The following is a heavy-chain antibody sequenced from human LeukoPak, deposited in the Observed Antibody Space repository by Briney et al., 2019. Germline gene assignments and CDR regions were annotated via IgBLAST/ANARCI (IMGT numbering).Heavy chain of an antibody. D-gene: IGHD3-9*01. CDR2: VHYSGST. CDR1: GGSISGYY. Sequence: KASETLSLTCTVSGGSISGYYWSWIRQPPGKGLEWIGYVHYSGSTNYNPSLKSRVTMSVDTSKNQFSLKLSSVTAADTAVYYCARGYDILTGYPFDYWGQGTLVTVSS. V-gene: IGHV4-59*12. J-gene: IGHJ4*02. CDR3: ARGYDILTGYPFDY.